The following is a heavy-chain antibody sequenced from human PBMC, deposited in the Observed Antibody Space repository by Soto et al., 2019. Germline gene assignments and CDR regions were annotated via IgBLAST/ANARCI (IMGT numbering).Heavy chain of an antibody. D-gene: IGHD2-2*01. V-gene: IGHV3-23*01. CDR3: AKALYLGTYQAFDS. CDR1: GFAFSSYA. Sequence: GGSLRLSCAASGFAFSSYAMSWVRQAPGKGLEWVSGFTGGEGSTYYADSVKGRFTISRDNFKNTLYLQMNSPSAEDTAVYYCAKALYLGTYQAFDSWGQGTLVTVSS. J-gene: IGHJ4*02. CDR2: FTGGEGST.